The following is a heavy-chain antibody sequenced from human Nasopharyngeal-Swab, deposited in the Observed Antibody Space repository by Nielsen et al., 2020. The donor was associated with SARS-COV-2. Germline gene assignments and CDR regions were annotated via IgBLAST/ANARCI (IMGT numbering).Heavy chain of an antibody. CDR2: IYVGDSAA. J-gene: IGHJ4*02. CDR1: GYSYPSYW. D-gene: IGHD4-11*01. CDR3: ARLLELPFSNPIAY. Sequence: GESLKISCELSGYSYPSYWIAWVRQMPGKGLEWMGSIYVGDSAARYSPSFQGRVTISADKSIGAVYLHWGSLKASDTAVYYCARLLELPFSNPIAYWGQGTLVTVSS. V-gene: IGHV5-51*01.